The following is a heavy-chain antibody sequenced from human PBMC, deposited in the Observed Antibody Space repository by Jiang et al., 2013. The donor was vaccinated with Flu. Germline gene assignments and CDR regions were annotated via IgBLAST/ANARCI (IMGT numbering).Heavy chain of an antibody. CDR2: ISSSGSTI. J-gene: IGHJ5*02. CDR1: GFTFSDYY. D-gene: IGHD6-13*01. CDR3: ARDKGSSWYAWFDP. Sequence: SLRLSCAASGFTFSDYYMSWIRQAPGKGLEWVSYISSSGSTIYYADSVKGRFTISRDNAKNSLYLQMNSLRAEDTAVYYCARDKGSSWYAWFDPWGQGTLVTVSS. V-gene: IGHV3-11*01.